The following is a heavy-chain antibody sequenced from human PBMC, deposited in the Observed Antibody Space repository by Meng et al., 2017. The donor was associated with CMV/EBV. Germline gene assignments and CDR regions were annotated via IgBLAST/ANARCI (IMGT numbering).Heavy chain of an antibody. D-gene: IGHD1-26*01. CDR3: AKDRLWELPGRNYYGMDV. Sequence: GESLKISCAASGFTFSSYGMHWVRQAPGKGLEWVAFIRYDGSNKYYADSVKGRSTISRDNSKNTLYLQMNSLRAEDTAVYYCAKDRLWELPGRNYYGMDVWGQGTTVTVSS. CDR1: GFTFSSYG. CDR2: IRYDGSNK. V-gene: IGHV3-30*02. J-gene: IGHJ6*02.